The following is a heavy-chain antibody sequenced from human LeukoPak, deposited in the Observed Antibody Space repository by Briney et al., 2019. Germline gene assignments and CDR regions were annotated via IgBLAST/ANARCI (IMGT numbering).Heavy chain of an antibody. CDR2: IYYSGST. D-gene: IGHD2-15*01. CDR1: GGSIANYY. V-gene: IGHV4-59*01. CDR3: ARYCSGENCYPPTSCFDY. Sequence: SETLSLTCTVSGGSIANYYWSWIRQAPGKGLEWIGYIYYSGSTNYNPSLKSRVTISVDTSKNQFSLKIRSVTAADTAVYYCARYCSGENCYPPTSCFDYWGQGTLVTVSS. J-gene: IGHJ4*02.